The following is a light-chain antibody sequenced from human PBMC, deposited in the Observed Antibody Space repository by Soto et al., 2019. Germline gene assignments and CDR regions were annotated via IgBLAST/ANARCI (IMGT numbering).Light chain of an antibody. J-gene: IGKJ5*01. CDR2: GAS. CDR1: QSIPSNY. Sequence: EIVLTQSPGTLSLSPGERATLSCRASQSIPSNYLAWYQQKPGQAPRLLIYGASSRATGISDRFSGSGSGTDFTLTISRLEPEDFAVFYCQQYGSSLLITFGQGTRLEI. V-gene: IGKV3-20*01. CDR3: QQYGSSLLIT.